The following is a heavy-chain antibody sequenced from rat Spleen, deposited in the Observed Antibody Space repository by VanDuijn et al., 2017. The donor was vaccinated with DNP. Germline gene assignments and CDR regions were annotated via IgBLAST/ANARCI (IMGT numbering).Heavy chain of an antibody. CDR2: ISYDGSNT. V-gene: IGHV5-7*01. Sequence: EVQLVESGGGLVQPGRSLKLSCAAAGVTFGDFNMAWVRQLPERGLEWVATISYDGSNTYYRDPVKGRFTVSRDDATSTLYLQMDSLRSEDTATYYCTRGGTYYFDYWGQGVMVTVSS. CDR1: GVTFGDFN. CDR3: TRGGTYYFDY. J-gene: IGHJ2*01.